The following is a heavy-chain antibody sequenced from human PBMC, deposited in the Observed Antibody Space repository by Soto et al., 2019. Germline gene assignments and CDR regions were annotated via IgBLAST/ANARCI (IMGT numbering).Heavy chain of an antibody. CDR1: GGSISSGGYY. D-gene: IGHD3-10*01. V-gene: IGHV4-31*03. Sequence: SETLSLTYTVSGGSISSGGYYWSWIRHHPGKGLEWIGYIYYSGSTYYNPSLKSRVTISIAKSKNQLSLNLISVTAADTAVYYCARDPNYGSGSWDWGQGTMVTVSS. CDR3: ARDPNYGSGSWD. CDR2: IYYSGST. J-gene: IGHJ3*01.